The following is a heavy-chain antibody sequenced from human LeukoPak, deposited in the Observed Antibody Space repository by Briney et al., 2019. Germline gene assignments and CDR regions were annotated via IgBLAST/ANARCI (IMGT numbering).Heavy chain of an antibody. CDR1: GFTVDSNY. CDR2: IYTGGNT. D-gene: IGHD3-22*01. V-gene: IGHV3-53*01. CDR3: ARGDDSGYCDYFDY. J-gene: IGHJ4*02. Sequence: GGSLRLSCAASGFTVDSNYLSWVRQAPGKGLEWVSTIYTGGNTYYAASVKGRFTISRDFSKNTVFLHMNSLRAEDTAMYYCARGDDSGYCDYFDYWGQGALVTVSS.